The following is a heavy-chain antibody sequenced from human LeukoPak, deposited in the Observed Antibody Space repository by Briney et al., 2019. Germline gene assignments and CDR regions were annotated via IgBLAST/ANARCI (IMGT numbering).Heavy chain of an antibody. D-gene: IGHD5-12*01. V-gene: IGHV5-51*01. Sequence: GESLKISCKSSGYSLTSYWIGWVRQMAGKGLEWMGIIYPGDSDTRYSPSFQGQVTISADKSISTAYLQWSSLKASDNAMYYCATRGGYGSGYDTFDNWGQGTLVTVSS. CDR3: ATRGGYGSGYDTFDN. CDR1: GYSLTSYW. CDR2: IYPGDSDT. J-gene: IGHJ4*02.